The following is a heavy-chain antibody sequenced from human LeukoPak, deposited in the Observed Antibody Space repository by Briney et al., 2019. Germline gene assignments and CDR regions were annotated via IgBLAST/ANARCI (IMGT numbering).Heavy chain of an antibody. CDR3: ATDYGGNSDWYFDL. Sequence: PSQTLSLTCAVSGGSISSGGYSWSWIRQPPGKGLEWIGDISPSGSTNYNPSLKSRVTISVDTSKNQFSLKLSSVTAADTAVYHCATDYGGNSDWYFDLWGRGTLVTVSS. CDR2: ISPSGST. D-gene: IGHD4-23*01. V-gene: IGHV4-61*09. CDR1: GGSISSGGYS. J-gene: IGHJ2*01.